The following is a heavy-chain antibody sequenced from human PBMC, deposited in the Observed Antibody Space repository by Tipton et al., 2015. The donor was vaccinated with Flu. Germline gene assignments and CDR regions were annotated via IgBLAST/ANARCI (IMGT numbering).Heavy chain of an antibody. Sequence: TLSLTCAVYGGSFSGYYWSWIRQPPGKGLEWIGELNHSGSTNYNPSLKSRVTISVDTSKNQFSLKLSSVTAADTAVYYCARGRGRITMVRGVKGAFDIWGQGTMVTVSS. J-gene: IGHJ3*02. D-gene: IGHD3-10*01. CDR2: LNHSGST. CDR1: GGSFSGYY. CDR3: ARGRGRITMVRGVKGAFDI. V-gene: IGHV4-34*01.